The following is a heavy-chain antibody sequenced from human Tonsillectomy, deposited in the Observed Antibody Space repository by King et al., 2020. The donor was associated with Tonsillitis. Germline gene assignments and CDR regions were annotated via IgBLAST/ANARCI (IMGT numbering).Heavy chain of an antibody. CDR3: AIVVSAAPRSSYSYGMEV. CDR2: MYKSGTT. V-gene: IGHV4-31*03. D-gene: IGHD2-2*01. Sequence: QLQESGPGLVKPPQTLSLTCTVSGGSVSSGGYGWSWIRQHPGTGLEWIGYMYKSGTTDYNPSLKSRVTISVDTSKNQFSLNLSSVTAADTAVYYCAIVVSAAPRSSYSYGMEVWGQGTTVTVSS. J-gene: IGHJ6*02. CDR1: GGSVSSGGYG.